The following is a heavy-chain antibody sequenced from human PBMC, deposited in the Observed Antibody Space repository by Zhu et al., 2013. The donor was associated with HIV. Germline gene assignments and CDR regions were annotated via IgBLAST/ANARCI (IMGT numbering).Heavy chain of an antibody. CDR2: ISTYYGNT. CDR1: GYTLNNYG. V-gene: IGHV1-18*01. D-gene: IGHD7-27*01. CDR3: ARGEANWGPKVGLDI. Sequence: QVHLVQSGAEVKKPGASVKVSCKASGYTLNNYGISWVRQAPGQGLDWVGWISTYYGNTNYAQRLQGRLTMTTDTSTNTAYMELIRLRSDDTAVYYCARGEANWGPKVGLDIWGQGTMVTVSS. J-gene: IGHJ3*02.